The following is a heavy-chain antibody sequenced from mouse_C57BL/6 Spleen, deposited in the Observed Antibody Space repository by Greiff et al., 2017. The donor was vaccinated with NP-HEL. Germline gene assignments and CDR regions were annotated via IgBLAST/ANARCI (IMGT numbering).Heavy chain of an antibody. CDR3: ARHLGDYSNSYFDY. Sequence: EVQLVESGGDLVKPGGSLKLSCAASGFTFSSYGMSWVRQTPDKRLEWVATISSGGSYTYYPDSVKGRFTISRDNAKNTLYLQMSSLKSEDTAMYYCARHLGDYSNSYFDYWGQGTTLTVSS. D-gene: IGHD2-5*01. V-gene: IGHV5-6*01. J-gene: IGHJ2*01. CDR2: ISSGGSYT. CDR1: GFTFSSYG.